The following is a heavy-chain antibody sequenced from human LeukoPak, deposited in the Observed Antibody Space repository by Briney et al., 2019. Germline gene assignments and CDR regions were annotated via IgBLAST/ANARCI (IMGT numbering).Heavy chain of an antibody. D-gene: IGHD3-22*01. CDR3: ARAPYYYDSSGYYYSFDY. V-gene: IGHV1-69*13. J-gene: IGHJ4*02. CDR2: IIPIFGTA. CDR1: GYTFTSYG. Sequence: GASVKVSCKASGYTFTSYGISWVRQAPGQGLEWMGGIIPIFGTANYAQKFQGRVTITADESTSTAYMELSSLRSEDTAVYYCARAPYYYDSSGYYYSFDYWGQGTLVTVSS.